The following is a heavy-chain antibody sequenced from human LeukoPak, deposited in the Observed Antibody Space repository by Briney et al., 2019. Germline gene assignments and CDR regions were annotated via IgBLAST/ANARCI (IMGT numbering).Heavy chain of an antibody. D-gene: IGHD2-15*01. CDR3: ARAQRVVVAAYFDY. J-gene: IGHJ4*02. CDR2: IYYSGST. V-gene: IGHV4-59*01. CDR1: GGSISSYY. Sequence: PSETLSLTCTVSGGSISSYYWSWIRQPPGKGLEWIGYIYYSGSTNYNPSLKSRVTISVDTSKNQFSLKLSSVTAADTAVYYCARAQRVVVAAYFDYWGQGTLVTVSP.